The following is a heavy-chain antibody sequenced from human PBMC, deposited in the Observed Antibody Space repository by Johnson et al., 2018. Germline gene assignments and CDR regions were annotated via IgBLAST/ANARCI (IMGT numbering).Heavy chain of an antibody. CDR2: ISSSSSYI. CDR3: ARSQSAYYGDYVGAEYFQH. Sequence: VQLVQSGGCLVKPGGSXRLSCAASGFTFSSYSMNWVRQAPGKGLEWVSSISSSSSYIHEADAPKGRFTISRDNSKNPLNLQMNSLRAEDTAVYYWARSQSAYYGDYVGAEYFQHWGQGTLVTVSS. J-gene: IGHJ1*01. D-gene: IGHD4-17*01. CDR1: GFTFSSYS. V-gene: IGHV3-21*01.